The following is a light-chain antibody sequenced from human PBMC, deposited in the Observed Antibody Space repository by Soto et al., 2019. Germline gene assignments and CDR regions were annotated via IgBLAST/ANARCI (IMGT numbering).Light chain of an antibody. J-gene: IGKJ1*01. CDR3: QQYDNSVWT. Sequence: EIVLTQSPATLSLSPGERATLSCRASESVSSYLAWYQQKPGQAPRLLIYDISNRATGIPARFSGSGSGTDFTLTISSLEPEDFAVYYCQQYDNSVWTFGQGTKVEIK. CDR2: DIS. CDR1: ESVSSY. V-gene: IGKV3-11*01.